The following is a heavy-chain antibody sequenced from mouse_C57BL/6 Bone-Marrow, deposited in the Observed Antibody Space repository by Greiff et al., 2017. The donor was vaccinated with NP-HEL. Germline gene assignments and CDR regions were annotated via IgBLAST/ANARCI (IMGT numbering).Heavy chain of an antibody. CDR3: TRILYYGSSPWYFDV. J-gene: IGHJ1*03. D-gene: IGHD1-1*01. V-gene: IGHV6-6*01. CDR1: GFTFSDAW. Sequence: EVQLVESGGGLVQPGGSMKLSCAASGFTFSDAWMDWVRQSPEKGLEWVAEIRNKANNHATYYAESVKGRFTISRDDSKSSVYLQMNSLRAEDTGIYYCTRILYYGSSPWYFDVWGTGTTVTVSS. CDR2: IRNKANNHAT.